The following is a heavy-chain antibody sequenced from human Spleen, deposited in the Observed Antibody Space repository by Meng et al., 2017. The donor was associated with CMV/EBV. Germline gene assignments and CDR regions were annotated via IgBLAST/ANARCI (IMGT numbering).Heavy chain of an antibody. CDR3: ARDLAAAGIHWFDP. Sequence: SETLSLTCTVSGGSINTDHYCWGWIRQPPGKGLEWIGNFCYSGTTSYNPSLNSRVSMSVDTSKSRLSLTLRSVTAADTALYYCARDLAAAGIHWFDPWGQGTLVTVSS. CDR1: GGSINTDHYC. J-gene: IGHJ5*02. CDR2: FCYSGTT. V-gene: IGHV4-39*02. D-gene: IGHD6-13*01.